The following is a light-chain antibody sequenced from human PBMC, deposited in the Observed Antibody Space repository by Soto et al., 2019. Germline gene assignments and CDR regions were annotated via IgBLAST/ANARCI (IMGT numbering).Light chain of an antibody. V-gene: IGKV2-40*01. Sequence: DILMTQTTLSLPVTAGDPASISCSSSQSRLDSADGNAYLDWYVQKPGQSPQLLIYTLSSRASGVPDRFSGIGSRTDFTLKISRVEAEDVGVYYCMQRREFTITFGQRTRLEIK. J-gene: IGKJ5*01. CDR3: MQRREFTIT. CDR1: QSRLDSADGNAY. CDR2: TLS.